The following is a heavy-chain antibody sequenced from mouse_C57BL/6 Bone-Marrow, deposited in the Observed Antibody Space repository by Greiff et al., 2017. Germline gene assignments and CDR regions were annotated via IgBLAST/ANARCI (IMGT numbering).Heavy chain of an antibody. CDR2: IWSGGST. D-gene: IGHD1-1*01. J-gene: IGHJ1*03. V-gene: IGHV2-2*01. CDR1: GFSFTSYG. CDR3: ARDSPDYYSSTLYWYFDV. Sequence: VQLQQSGPGLVQPSQSLSITCTVSGFSFTSYGVHWVRQPPGKGLEWLGVIWSGGSTDYNAAFISRLSISKDNSKSQAFFKMNRLQADDTAVYYWARDSPDYYSSTLYWYFDVWGTGTTVTVSS.